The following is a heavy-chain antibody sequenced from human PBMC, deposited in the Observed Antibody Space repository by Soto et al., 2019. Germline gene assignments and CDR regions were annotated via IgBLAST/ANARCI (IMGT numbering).Heavy chain of an antibody. CDR1: GGSISSGGYY. Sequence: KPSETLSLTCTVSGGSISSGGYYWSWIRQHPGKGLEWIGYIYYSGSTYYNPSLKSRVTISVDTSKNQFSLKLSSVTAADTAVYYCARGPNYDFWSGYLYYYYGMDVCRQRTTVTVSS. CDR2: IYYSGST. V-gene: IGHV4-31*03. J-gene: IGHJ6*02. D-gene: IGHD3-3*01. CDR3: ARGPNYDFWSGYLYYYYGMDV.